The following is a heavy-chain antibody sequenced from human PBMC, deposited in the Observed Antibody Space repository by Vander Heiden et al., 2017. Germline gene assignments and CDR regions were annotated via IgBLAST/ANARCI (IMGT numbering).Heavy chain of an antibody. CDR2: IWYDGSNK. J-gene: IGHJ3*02. CDR3: ARVRSGYSLGAFDI. Sequence: QVQLVESGGGVVQPGRSLRLSCAASGFPFSSYGMHWVRQAPGKGLEWVAVIWYDGSNKYYADSVKGRVTISRDNSKNTLYLQMNSLRAEDTAVYYCARVRSGYSLGAFDIWGQGTMVTVSS. D-gene: IGHD5-12*01. V-gene: IGHV3-33*01. CDR1: GFPFSSYG.